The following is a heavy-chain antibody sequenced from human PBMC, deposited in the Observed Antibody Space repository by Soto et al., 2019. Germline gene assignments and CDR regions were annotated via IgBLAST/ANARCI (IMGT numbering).Heavy chain of an antibody. J-gene: IGHJ5*02. CDR1: GYTLTCYY. V-gene: IGHV1-2*04. D-gene: IGHD4-17*01. CDR3: ARVGPRIYGDYQNWFDP. CDR2: INPNSGGT. Sequence: ASVKVSCKASGYTLTCYYMHWVRQAPGQGLEWMGWINPNSGGTNYAQKFQGWVTMTRDTSISTAYMELSRLRSDDTAVYYCARVGPRIYGDYQNWFDPWGQGTLVTVSS.